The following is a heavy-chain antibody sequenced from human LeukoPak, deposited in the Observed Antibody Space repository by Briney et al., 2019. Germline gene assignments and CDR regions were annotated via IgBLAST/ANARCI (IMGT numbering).Heavy chain of an antibody. CDR3: ARETVVVAATIDY. V-gene: IGHV3-21*01. J-gene: IGHJ4*02. D-gene: IGHD2-15*01. Sequence: PGGSLRLSCAASGFTFSSYSMNWVRQAPGKGLEWVSSISSSSSYIYYADSVKGRFTISRDNAKNSLYLQMNSLRAEDTAVYYCARETVVVAATIDYWGQGTLVTVSS. CDR1: GFTFSSYS. CDR2: ISSSSSYI.